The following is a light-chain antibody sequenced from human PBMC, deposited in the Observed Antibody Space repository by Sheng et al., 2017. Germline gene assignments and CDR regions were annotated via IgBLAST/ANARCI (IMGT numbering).Light chain of an antibody. V-gene: IGKV1-5*03. Sequence: SQMTQFPSTLSASVGDRVTITCLASQSIGTWLAWYQQKPGRAPELLIYKASILQSGVPSRFSGSGSGTQFTLTISSLQPDDSAIYYCKQYSLYWTFGQGTKVEIK. CDR1: QSIGTW. CDR3: KQYSLYWT. J-gene: IGKJ1*01. CDR2: KAS.